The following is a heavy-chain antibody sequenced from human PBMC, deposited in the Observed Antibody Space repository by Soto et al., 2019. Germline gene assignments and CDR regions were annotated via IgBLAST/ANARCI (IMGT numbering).Heavy chain of an antibody. CDR2: INPSGGST. D-gene: IGHD3-3*01. CDR1: GYTFTSYY. J-gene: IGHJ4*02. CDR3: ARVTHYDFWSGPYYYFDY. V-gene: IGHV1-46*03. Sequence: GASVKVSCKASGYTFTSYYMHWVRQAPGQGLEWMGIINPSGGSTSYAQKFQGRVTMTRDTSTSTVYMELSSLRSEDTAVYYCARVTHYDFWSGPYYYFDYWGQGTLVTV.